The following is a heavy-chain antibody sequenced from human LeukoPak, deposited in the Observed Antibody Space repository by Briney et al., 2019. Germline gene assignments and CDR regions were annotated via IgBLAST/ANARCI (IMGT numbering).Heavy chain of an antibody. D-gene: IGHD1-26*01. J-gene: IGHJ6*03. CDR3: ARCKWELLPSDYYYMDV. CDR1: GYTFTSYG. Sequence: GASVKVSCKASGYTFTSYGISWVRQAPGQGLEWMGWISAYNGNTNYAQKLQGRVTMTTDTSTSTAYMELRSLRSDDTAVYYCARCKWELLPSDYYYMDVWGKGTTVTVSS. CDR2: ISAYNGNT. V-gene: IGHV1-18*01.